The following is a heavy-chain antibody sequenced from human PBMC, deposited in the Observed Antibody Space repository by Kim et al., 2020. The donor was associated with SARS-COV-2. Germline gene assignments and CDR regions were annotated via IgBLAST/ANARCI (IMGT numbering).Heavy chain of an antibody. CDR1: GFSFSGCA. CDR3: VRDLSYGTSWYKFFDS. CDR2: ISATSARI. J-gene: IGHJ4*02. Sequence: GGSLRLSCAASGFSFSGCAMNWVRQAPGKGLEWISYISATSARIDYADSVKGRFTISRDNAKKSLYLQMNSLRDEDTALYYCVRDLSYGTSWYKFFDSWGKGTLVTVAS. V-gene: IGHV3-48*02. D-gene: IGHD1-1*01.